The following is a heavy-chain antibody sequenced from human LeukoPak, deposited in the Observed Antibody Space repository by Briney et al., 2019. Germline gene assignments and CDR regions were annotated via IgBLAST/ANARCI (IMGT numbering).Heavy chain of an antibody. CDR3: ARGSTQYSSSSEWFDP. V-gene: IGHV4-59*01. D-gene: IGHD6-6*01. CDR2: IYYSGST. Sequence: SETLSLTCTVSGGSISSYYWSWIRQPPGKGLEWIGYIYYSGSTNYNPSLKSRVTISVDTSKNQFSLKLSSVTAADTAVYYCARGSTQYSSSSEWFDPWGQGTLVTVSS. CDR1: GGSISSYY. J-gene: IGHJ5*02.